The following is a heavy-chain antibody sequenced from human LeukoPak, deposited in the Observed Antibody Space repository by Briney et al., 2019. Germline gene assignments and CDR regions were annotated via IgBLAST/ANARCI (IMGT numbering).Heavy chain of an antibody. J-gene: IGHJ4*02. D-gene: IGHD7-27*01. CDR2: VNADSGGP. CDR3: ARDLSSTPNWEFDY. V-gene: IGHV1-2*06. CDR1: GYTFSGYY. Sequence: VASVKVFYDASGYTFSGYYIHWVRQPAGQRRECMGRVNADSGGPEYPPNFQGRVTMTRDTSTSTASMELSRLTSDDTAVYYCARDLSSTPNWEFDYWGQGTLVTVSS.